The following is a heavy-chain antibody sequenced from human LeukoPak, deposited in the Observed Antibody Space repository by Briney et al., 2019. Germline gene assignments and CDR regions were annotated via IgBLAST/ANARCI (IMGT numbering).Heavy chain of an antibody. CDR3: AREGPRGNSQFDY. J-gene: IGHJ4*02. V-gene: IGHV3-33*01. CDR1: GFTFSSYG. D-gene: IGHD2/OR15-2a*01. CDR2: IWYDGSNK. Sequence: GVSLRLSCAASGFTFSSYGMHWVRQAPGKGLEWVALIWYDGSNKYYTDCVKGRLTISRDNSKNTLYLQMNSLRAEDTAIYYCAREGPRGNSQFDYWGQGTLVTVSS.